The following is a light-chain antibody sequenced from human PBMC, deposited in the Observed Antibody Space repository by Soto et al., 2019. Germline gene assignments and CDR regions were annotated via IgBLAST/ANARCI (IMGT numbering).Light chain of an antibody. CDR3: IAYAGSNNVVV. Sequence: QSVLTQPPSASGSPGQSVTISCTGTSSDVGGYNYFSWYQQHQGKAPKLMIDGVSNRPSGVPDRCSGSNSGNTASLTVSGLQAEDEADYYCIAYAGSNNVVVFGGGTKLTVL. CDR2: GVS. J-gene: IGLJ2*01. CDR1: SSDVGGYNY. V-gene: IGLV2-8*01.